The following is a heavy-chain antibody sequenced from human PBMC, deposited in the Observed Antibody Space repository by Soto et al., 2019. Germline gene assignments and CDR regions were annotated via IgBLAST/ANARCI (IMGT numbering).Heavy chain of an antibody. J-gene: IGHJ4*02. CDR2: IQGGGSI. Sequence: EVLLDESGGGFVQPGGSLRLSCAASGFTVSNNYMTWVSQAPGKGLEWVSVIQGGGSISYADSVMDSFTISRDSSKNTVFLDMNSLRPEDTAVYFCARGEGSGSNALGDWGQGTLVTVSS. V-gene: IGHV3-66*01. CDR1: GFTVSNNY. CDR3: ARGEGSGSNALGD. D-gene: IGHD3-10*01.